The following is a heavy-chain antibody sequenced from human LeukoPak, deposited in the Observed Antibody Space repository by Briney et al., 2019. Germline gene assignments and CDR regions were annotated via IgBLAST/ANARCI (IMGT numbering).Heavy chain of an antibody. CDR2: INWNGGST. CDR1: GFTFDDYG. Sequence: GGSVRLSCAASGFTFDDYGMSWVRQAPGKGLEWVSGINWNGGSTGYADSVKGRFTISRDNAKNSLYLQMNSLRAEDTALYHCAREIIAASDGAFDIRGQGTMVTVSS. CDR3: AREIIAASDGAFDI. V-gene: IGHV3-20*01. J-gene: IGHJ3*02. D-gene: IGHD2-21*01.